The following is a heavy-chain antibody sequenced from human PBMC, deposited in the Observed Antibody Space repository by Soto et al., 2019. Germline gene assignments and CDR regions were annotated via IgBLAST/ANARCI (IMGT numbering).Heavy chain of an antibody. D-gene: IGHD1-26*01. V-gene: IGHV3-66*01. CDR3: ASYSHKGY. J-gene: IGHJ4*02. Sequence: EEQLVESGGDLVQPGGSLRLSCAASGFTVSNTYMSWVRQAPGKGLEWVSLIYSGGSTYYADSVTGRFTISRDSSKNTRYLHMNSLRAEDTAMYYCASYSHKGYWGQGTLVTVSS. CDR2: IYSGGST. CDR1: GFTVSNTY.